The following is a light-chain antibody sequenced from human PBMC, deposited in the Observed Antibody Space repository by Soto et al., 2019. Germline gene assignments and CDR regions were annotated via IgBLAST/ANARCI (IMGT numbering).Light chain of an antibody. CDR3: QQYESSPLT. CDR2: RAS. Sequence: EIVLTQSPDTLSLSPGERATLSCRASQSVSSALLAWYKQKPGQAPRLLIHRASARATGIPDRFTGSGSGTAGTRPARSLARQDVEVYYCQQYESSPLTFSGATEVRIK. J-gene: IGKJ4*01. CDR1: QSVSSAL. V-gene: IGKV3-20*01.